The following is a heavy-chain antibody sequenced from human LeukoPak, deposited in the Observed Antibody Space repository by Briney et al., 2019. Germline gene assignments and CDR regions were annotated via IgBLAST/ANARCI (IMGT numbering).Heavy chain of an antibody. CDR2: IYSSGST. V-gene: IGHV4-59*01. Sequence: PSETLSLTCVVSGGSISSFYWSWIRQPPGMALEWIGYIYSSGSTSYNPSLKSRVTISVDTSKNQFSLRLSSVTAADTAVYYCARKGAAAGLDYWGQGTLVTVSS. D-gene: IGHD6-13*01. CDR1: GGSISSFY. CDR3: ARKGAAAGLDY. J-gene: IGHJ4*02.